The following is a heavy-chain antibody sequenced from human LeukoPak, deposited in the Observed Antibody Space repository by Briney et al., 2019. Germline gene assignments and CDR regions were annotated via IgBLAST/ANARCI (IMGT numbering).Heavy chain of an antibody. CDR3: AREAMVRGVPDAFDL. CDR2: IKQDGIEK. Sequence: GGSLRLSCAASGFTFRGYRMDWVRQAPGKGLEWVANIKQDGIEKYFVDSVKGRFAISRDNAKNSLYLQMNNLRAEDTAVYYCAREAMVRGVPDAFDLWGPGTMVTVSS. V-gene: IGHV3-7*01. CDR1: GFTFRGYR. D-gene: IGHD3-10*01. J-gene: IGHJ3*01.